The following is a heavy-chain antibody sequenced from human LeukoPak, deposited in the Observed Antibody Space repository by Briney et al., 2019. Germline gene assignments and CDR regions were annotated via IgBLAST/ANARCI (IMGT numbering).Heavy chain of an antibody. Sequence: ASVKVSCKASGGTFSSYAISWVRQSPGQGLEWMGGIIPMLTSARYEQRFQGRATITADESTSTVYLQLNSLRFEDTAVYYCARDRAMYFYDSNGYEAFEIWGQGTIITVSS. J-gene: IGHJ3*02. CDR1: GGTFSSYA. CDR3: ARDRAMYFYDSNGYEAFEI. CDR2: IIPMLTSA. V-gene: IGHV1-69*13. D-gene: IGHD3-22*01.